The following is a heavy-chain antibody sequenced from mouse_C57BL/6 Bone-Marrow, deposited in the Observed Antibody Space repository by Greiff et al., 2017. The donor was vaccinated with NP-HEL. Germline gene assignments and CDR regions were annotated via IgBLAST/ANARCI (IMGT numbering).Heavy chain of an antibody. J-gene: IGHJ2*01. CDR1: GYTFTSYW. CDR2: IDPSDSYT. D-gene: IGHD1-1*01. CDR3: ARDRYGSSEK. Sequence: QVQLQQPGAELVRPGTSVKLSCKASGYTFTSYWMHWVKQRPGQGLEWIGVIDPSDSYTNYNQKFKGKATLTVDTSSSTPYMQLSSLTSEDSAVYYCARDRYGSSEKWGQGTTLTVSS. V-gene: IGHV1-59*01.